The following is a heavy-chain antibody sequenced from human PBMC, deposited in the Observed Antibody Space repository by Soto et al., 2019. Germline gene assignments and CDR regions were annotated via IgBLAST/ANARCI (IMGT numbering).Heavy chain of an antibody. J-gene: IGHJ6*02. CDR2: IYYSGST. CDR3: VSSFSVWFPFPMDV. CDR1: GGCISSSSYY. V-gene: IGHV4-39*01. D-gene: IGHD6-19*01. Sequence: ETLSLTCTVSGGCISSSSYYWGWIRQPPGKGLEWIGSIYYSGSTYYNPSLKSRVTISVDASKNQFSLKLSSVTAADTAVYHCVSSFSVWFPFPMDVWGQGTTVT.